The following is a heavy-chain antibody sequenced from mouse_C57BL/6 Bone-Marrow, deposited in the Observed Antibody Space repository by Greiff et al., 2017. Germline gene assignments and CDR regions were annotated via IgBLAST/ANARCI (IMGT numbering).Heavy chain of an antibody. V-gene: IGHV5-4*03. CDR1: GFTFSSYA. D-gene: IGHD1-1*01. J-gene: IGHJ1*03. Sequence: VKLVESGGGLVKPGGSLNLSCAASGFTFSSYAMSWVSQTPEKRLEWVATISDGGSYTYYPDNVKGLFTISRDNAKNNLYLQMSHLKSEDTAMYYCARDRGYGIMDWYFDVWGTGTTVTVSS. CDR3: ARDRGYGIMDWYFDV. CDR2: ISDGGSYT.